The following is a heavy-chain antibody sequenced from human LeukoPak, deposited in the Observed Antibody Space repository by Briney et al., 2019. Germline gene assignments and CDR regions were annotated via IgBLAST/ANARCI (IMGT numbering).Heavy chain of an antibody. D-gene: IGHD3-10*02. CDR3: AGNVRGVIGWFDP. J-gene: IGHJ5*02. CDR1: GFSISSYY. V-gene: IGHV4-59*08. Sequence: PSETLSLTCTASGFSISSYYWSWIRQPPGKGLEWIGYIYYSGSTNYNPSLKSRVTISVDTSKNQLSLKLSSVPAADTAVYYCAGNVRGVIGWFDPWGQGTLGTVPS. CDR2: IYYSGST.